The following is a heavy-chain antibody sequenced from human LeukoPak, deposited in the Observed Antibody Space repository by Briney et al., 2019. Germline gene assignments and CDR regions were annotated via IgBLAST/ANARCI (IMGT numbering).Heavy chain of an antibody. CDR3: ARPSRSISTAGAFDI. V-gene: IGHV4-59*01. J-gene: IGHJ3*02. CDR2: IYYTGST. Sequence: PSETLSLTCTVSGGSISNYFWSWIPQPPGKGLEWIGYIYYTGSTNYNPSLKSRVTISVGTSKNQFSLKLSSVTAADTAVYYCARPSRSISTAGAFDIWGQGTMVTVSS. CDR1: GGSISNYF. D-gene: IGHD3-10*01.